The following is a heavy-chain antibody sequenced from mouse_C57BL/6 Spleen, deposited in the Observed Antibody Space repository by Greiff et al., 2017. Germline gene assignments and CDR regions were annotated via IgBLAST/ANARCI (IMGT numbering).Heavy chain of an antibody. J-gene: IGHJ3*01. CDR3: AKGGNYVEWFDY. CDR1: GYTFTDYY. CDR2: INPNNGGT. Sequence: EVQLQQSGPELVKPGASVKISCKASGYTFTDYYMNWVKQSHGKSLEWIGDINPNNGGTSYNQKFKGKATLTVDKSSSTAYMERRSLTSEDSAVYYCAKGGNYVEWFDYGGQGTLVTVSA. V-gene: IGHV1-26*01. D-gene: IGHD2-1*01.